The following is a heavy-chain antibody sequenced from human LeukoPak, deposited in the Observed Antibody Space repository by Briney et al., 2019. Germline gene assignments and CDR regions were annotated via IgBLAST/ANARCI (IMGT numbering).Heavy chain of an antibody. CDR1: VGSISSYD. CDR2: IYYSGST. Sequence: SEILSLTCAVPVGSISSYDRSWIRQPPWKGREWIGYIYYSGSTNYNPSLKSRVTISVDTSKNQFSLKLSSVTAADTAVYYCARDPGDAFDIWGQGTMVTVSS. V-gene: IGHV4-59*01. CDR3: ARDPGDAFDI. J-gene: IGHJ3*02.